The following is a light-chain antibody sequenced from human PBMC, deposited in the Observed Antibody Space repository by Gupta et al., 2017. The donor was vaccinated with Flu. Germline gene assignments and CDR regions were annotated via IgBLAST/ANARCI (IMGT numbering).Light chain of an antibody. CDR3: ATWDDSLNGPV. CDR1: TSNIGNNY. CDR2: SNN. V-gene: IGLV1-47*02. Sequence: QSVLTQPRSASGTPALRVTISCSGSTSNIGNNYVCWYHLLPGTAPKLLIFSNNQRPSGVPDRYSGSKSGTSASLAISGLRSEDEADFYCATWDDSLNGPVFGGGTTLTVL. J-gene: IGLJ3*02.